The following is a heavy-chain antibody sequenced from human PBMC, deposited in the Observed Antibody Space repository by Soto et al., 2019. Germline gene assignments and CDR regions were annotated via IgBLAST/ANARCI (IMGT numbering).Heavy chain of an antibody. CDR1: GGSFSGYY. D-gene: IGHD3-3*01. CDR2: INHSGST. J-gene: IGHJ6*02. Sequence: SETLSLTCAVYGGSFSGYYWSWIRQPPGKGLEWIGEINHSGSTNYNPSLKSRVTISVDTSKNQFSLKLSSVTAADTAVYYCAREGGPPRIPIFGVVIGRYGMDVWGQGTTVTVSS. V-gene: IGHV4-34*01. CDR3: AREGGPPRIPIFGVVIGRYGMDV.